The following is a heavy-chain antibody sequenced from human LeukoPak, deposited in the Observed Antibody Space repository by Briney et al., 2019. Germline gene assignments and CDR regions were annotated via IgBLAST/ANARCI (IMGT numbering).Heavy chain of an antibody. Sequence: SETLSLTCTVSGGSISNYYWSWIRQPAGKGLEWIGRVQPSGSTKYNPSLKSRVTMSVDTSKNQFSLKVRSVTAADTAVYYCARDVGSSDAFDIWGQGTMVIVSS. CDR1: GGSISNYY. V-gene: IGHV4-4*07. J-gene: IGHJ3*02. CDR3: ARDVGSSDAFDI. CDR2: VQPSGST. D-gene: IGHD3-10*01.